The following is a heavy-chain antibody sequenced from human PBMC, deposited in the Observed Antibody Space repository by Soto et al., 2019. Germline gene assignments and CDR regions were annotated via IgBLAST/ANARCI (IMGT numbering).Heavy chain of an antibody. Sequence: GASVKVSCKASGYTFTSYGISWVRQAPGQGLEWMGWISAYNGNTNYAQKLQGRVTMTTDTSTSTAYMELRSLRSDDTAVYYCARDEGYCSSTSCSFTYYYYYYGMDVWGQGTTVTVSS. J-gene: IGHJ6*02. CDR1: GYTFTSYG. CDR2: ISAYNGNT. CDR3: ARDEGYCSSTSCSFTYYYYYYGMDV. V-gene: IGHV1-18*04. D-gene: IGHD2-2*01.